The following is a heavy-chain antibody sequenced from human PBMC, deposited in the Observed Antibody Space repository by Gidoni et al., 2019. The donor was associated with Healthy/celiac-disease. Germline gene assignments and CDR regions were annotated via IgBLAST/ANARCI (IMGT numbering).Heavy chain of an antibody. Sequence: EVQLVESGGGLVQPGRSLRLSCAASGFTFDDYAMHWVRQAPGKGLEWVSGISWNSGSRGYADSGKGRFTISRDNAKNSLYLQMNSLRAEDTALYYCAKDRGRGYSYSRPDYWGQGTLVTVSS. V-gene: IGHV3-9*01. CDR3: AKDRGRGYSYSRPDY. D-gene: IGHD5-18*01. CDR2: ISWNSGSR. CDR1: GFTFDDYA. J-gene: IGHJ4*02.